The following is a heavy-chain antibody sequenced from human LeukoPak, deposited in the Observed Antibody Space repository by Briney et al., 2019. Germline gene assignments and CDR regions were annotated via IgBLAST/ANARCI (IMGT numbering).Heavy chain of an antibody. CDR1: GGSTSSGSYY. CDR3: ARESSCDTTSCLAPTDWFDP. CDR2: IYYSGST. J-gene: IGHJ5*02. Sequence: SQTLSLTCTASGGSTSSGSYYWSWIRQPPGKGLEWIGYIYYSGSTYYNPSLKSRVTISVDTSKNQFSLKLSSVTAADTAVYYCARESSCDTTSCLAPTDWFDPWGQGTLVTVSS. D-gene: IGHD2-2*01. V-gene: IGHV4-30-4*08.